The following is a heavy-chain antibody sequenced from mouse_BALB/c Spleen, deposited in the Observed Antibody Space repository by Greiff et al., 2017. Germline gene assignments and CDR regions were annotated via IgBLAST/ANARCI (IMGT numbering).Heavy chain of an antibody. Sequence: VQLQQSGAELARPGASVKISCKASGYTFTDYAMHWVKQSHAKGLEWIGVISTYNGYASYNQKFKGKATLTADKSSSTAYMELARLTSEDSAVYYCSRGVTGDYDRFASWGQGALVTVSA. D-gene: IGHD2-4*01. V-gene: IGHV1S137*01. J-gene: IGHJ3*01. CDR1: GYTFTDYA. CDR2: ISTYNGYA. CDR3: SRGVTGDYDRFAS.